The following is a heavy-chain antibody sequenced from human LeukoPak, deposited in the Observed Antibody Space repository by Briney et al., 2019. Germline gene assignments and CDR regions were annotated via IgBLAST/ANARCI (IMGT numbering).Heavy chain of an antibody. J-gene: IGHJ4*02. CDR1: GGSISSTRYY. CDR2: IYYSGST. V-gene: IGHV4-39*07. CDR3: ARDDSSGSSGY. D-gene: IGHD3-22*01. Sequence: SETLSLTCTVSGGSISSTRYYWGWIRQPPGKGLEWIGSIYYSGSTYYNPSLKSRVTMSVDRSKNQFSLKLSSVTAADTAVYYCARDDSSGSSGYWGQGTLVTVSS.